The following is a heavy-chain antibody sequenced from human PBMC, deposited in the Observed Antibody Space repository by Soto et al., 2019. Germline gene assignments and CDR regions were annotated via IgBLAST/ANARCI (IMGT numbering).Heavy chain of an antibody. CDR1: GFTFSSYS. J-gene: IGHJ4*02. D-gene: IGHD5-12*01. Sequence: PGGSLRLSCTSSGFTFSSYSMNWVRQAPGKGLEWVSAISGSGGSTYYADSVKGRFTISRDNSKNTLYLQMNSLRAEDTAVYYCAKDFNSGYDYSFGHLLWSQGTLVTVSS. CDR3: AKDFNSGYDYSFGHLL. CDR2: ISGSGGST. V-gene: IGHV3-23*01.